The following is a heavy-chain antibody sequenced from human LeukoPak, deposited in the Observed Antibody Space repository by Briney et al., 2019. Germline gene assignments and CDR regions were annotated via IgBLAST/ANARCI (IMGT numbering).Heavy chain of an antibody. CDR1: GYTFTNYG. CDR2: ISAYTGNT. J-gene: IGHJ6*02. Sequence: GASVKVSCKASGYTFTNYGVSWVRQAPGQGLEWMGWISAYTGNTNYAQKFQGRVTMTTDTSTSTAYMELRGLRSDDTAVYYCARWGGVDYYYYYGLDVWDQGTTVTVSS. V-gene: IGHV1-18*01. CDR3: ARWGGVDYYYYYGLDV. D-gene: IGHD2-15*01.